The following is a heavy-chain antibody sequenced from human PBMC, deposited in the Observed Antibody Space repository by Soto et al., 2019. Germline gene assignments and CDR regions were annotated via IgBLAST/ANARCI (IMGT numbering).Heavy chain of an antibody. CDR2: IYPGDSDT. CDR1: GYSFTSYW. J-gene: IGHJ1*01. V-gene: IGHV5-51*01. CDR3: AIGEHWQQWPHPGFHH. Sequence: GESLKISCKGSGYSFTSYWIGWVRQMPWKGLEWMGIIYPGDSDTRYSPSFQGQVTISADKSISTAYLQWSSLKASDTAMYYCAIGEHWQQWPHPGFHHWGQGTQVTVSS. D-gene: IGHD6-19*01.